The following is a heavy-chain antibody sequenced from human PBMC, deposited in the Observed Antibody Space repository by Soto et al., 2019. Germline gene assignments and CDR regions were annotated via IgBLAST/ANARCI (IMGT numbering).Heavy chain of an antibody. CDR1: GFTVSSNY. V-gene: IGHV3-53*01. CDR3: ARDLREYGMDV. CDR2: FYSGGST. J-gene: IGHJ6*02. Sequence: ESGGGLIQPGGSLRLSCAASGFTVSSNYMSWVRQAPGKGLEWVSVFYSGGSTYYADSVKGRFTISRDNSKNTLYFQMNSLRAEDTAVYYCARDLREYGMDVWGQGTTVTVSS.